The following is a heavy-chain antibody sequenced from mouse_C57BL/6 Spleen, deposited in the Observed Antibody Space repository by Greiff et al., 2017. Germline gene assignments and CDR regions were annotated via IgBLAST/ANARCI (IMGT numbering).Heavy chain of an antibody. J-gene: IGHJ1*03. Sequence: QVQLQQPGAELVKPGASVKMSCKASGYTFTSYWITWVKQRPGQGLGWIGDIYPGSGSTNYNEKFKSKATLTVDTSSSTAYMQLSSLTSEDSAVYYCARIITTVVARTYWYFDVWGTGTTVTVSS. D-gene: IGHD1-1*01. CDR1: GYTFTSYW. CDR3: ARIITTVVARTYWYFDV. CDR2: IYPGSGST. V-gene: IGHV1-55*01.